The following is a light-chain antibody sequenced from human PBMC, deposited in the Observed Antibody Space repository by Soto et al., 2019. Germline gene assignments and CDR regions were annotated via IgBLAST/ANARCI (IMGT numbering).Light chain of an antibody. J-gene: IGLJ3*02. V-gene: IGLV2-14*01. CDR3: SSYTSSNTWV. CDR1: SSDVGGYNY. CDR2: EVS. Sequence: QSALTQPASVSGSPGQSITISCTGTSSDVGGYNYVSWYQQHPGKVPRLMIYEVSNRPSGLSNRFSGSKSGNTASLTISGLQAEEEADYYCSSYTSSNTWVFGGGTKLTVL.